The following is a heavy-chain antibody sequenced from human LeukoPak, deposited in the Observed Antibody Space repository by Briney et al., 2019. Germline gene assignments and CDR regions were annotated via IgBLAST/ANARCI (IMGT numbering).Heavy chain of an antibody. Sequence: GESLKISCKGSGYSFTSYWIGWVRQMPGKGLEWMGIIYPGDSDTRYSPSFQGQVTISADKSISTAYLQWSSLKASDSAMYYCARRYCSGGSCYDPFVGAFDIWGQGTMVTVSS. V-gene: IGHV5-51*01. D-gene: IGHD2-15*01. J-gene: IGHJ3*02. CDR3: ARRYCSGGSCYDPFVGAFDI. CDR2: IYPGDSDT. CDR1: GYSFTSYW.